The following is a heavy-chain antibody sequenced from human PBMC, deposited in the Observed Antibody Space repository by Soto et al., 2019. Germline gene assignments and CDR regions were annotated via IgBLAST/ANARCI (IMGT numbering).Heavy chain of an antibody. CDR2: TRNKANSYTT. CDR1: GFAFSDHY. CDR3: ARWGARNYYYCMDV. Sequence: EVQLVESGGGLVQPGGSLRLSCAASGFAFSDHYMDWVRQAPGKGLEWVGRTRNKANSYTTEYAASVKGRFTISRDDSKNSLYLQMNSLKTEDTAVYYCARWGARNYYYCMDVWGQGTTVTVSS. D-gene: IGHD3-16*01. V-gene: IGHV3-72*01. J-gene: IGHJ6*02.